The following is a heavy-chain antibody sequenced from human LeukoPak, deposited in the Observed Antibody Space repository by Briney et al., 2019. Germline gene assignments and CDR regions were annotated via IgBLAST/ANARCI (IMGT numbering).Heavy chain of an antibody. D-gene: IGHD6-19*01. V-gene: IGHV4-38-2*01. CDR2: IYHSGST. CDR3: ARGIAVAGPPFFYDY. J-gene: IGHJ4*02. CDR1: GYSISSGYY. Sequence: SETLSLTCAVSGYSISSGYYWGWIRQPPGKGLEWIGSIYHSGSTYYNPSLKSRVTISVDTSKNQFPLKLSSVTAADTAVYYCARGIAVAGPPFFYDYWGQGTLVTVSS.